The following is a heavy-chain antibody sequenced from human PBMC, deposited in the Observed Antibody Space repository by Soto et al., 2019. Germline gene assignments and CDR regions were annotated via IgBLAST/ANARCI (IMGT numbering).Heavy chain of an antibody. V-gene: IGHV4-31*03. CDR3: ARDRSPTYYDILAPGSAFDI. CDR2: IYYSGRT. CDR1: GGSISSDVYY. D-gene: IGHD3-9*01. Sequence: SETLSLTCSVSGGSISSDVYYWNWIRQHPGKGLEWIGYIYYSGRTYYNPSLKSRVTISVDTSKNQFSLKLNSVTAADTAVYYCARDRSPTYYDILAPGSAFDIWGQGTMVTVSS. J-gene: IGHJ3*02.